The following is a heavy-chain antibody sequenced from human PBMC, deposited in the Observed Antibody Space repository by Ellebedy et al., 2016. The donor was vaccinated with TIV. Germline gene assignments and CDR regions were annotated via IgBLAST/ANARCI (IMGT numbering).Heavy chain of an antibody. CDR2: INTNTGNP. D-gene: IGHD1-26*01. CDR3: ARSLRGSYYGDWFDP. V-gene: IGHV7-4-1*02. Sequence: AASVKVSCKASGYTFTSYAMNWVRQAPAKGLEWMGWINTNTGNPTSAQGFTGRVGFSLDTSVSTAYLQISILKAEATAVYYCARSLRGSYYGDWFDPWGQGTLVTVSS. CDR1: GYTFTSYA. J-gene: IGHJ5*02.